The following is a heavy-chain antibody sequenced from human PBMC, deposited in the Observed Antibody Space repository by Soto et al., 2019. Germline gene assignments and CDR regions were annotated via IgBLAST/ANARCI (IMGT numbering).Heavy chain of an antibody. V-gene: IGHV4-31*03. J-gene: IGHJ3*02. CDR3: ARDRQQPPYCSSTSCYAHAFDI. CDR2: IYYSGST. Sequence: SETLSLTCTVSGGSISSGGYYWSWIRQHPGKGLEWIGYIYYSGSTYYNPSLKSRVTISVDTSKNQFSLKLSSVTAADTAVYYCARDRQQPPYCSSTSCYAHAFDIWGQGTMVTVSS. D-gene: IGHD2-2*01. CDR1: GGSISSGGYY.